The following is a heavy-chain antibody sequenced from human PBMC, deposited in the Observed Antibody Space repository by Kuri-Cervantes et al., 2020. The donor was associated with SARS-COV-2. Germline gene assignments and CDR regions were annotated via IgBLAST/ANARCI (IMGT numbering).Heavy chain of an antibody. D-gene: IGHD2-2*01. CDR2: INHSGST. J-gene: IGHJ6*02. V-gene: IGHV4-34*01. CDR3: ARVSVVVVPAAIHYYYGMDV. CDR1: GGSFSGYY. Sequence: SETLSLTCAVYGGSFSGYYWSWSRQPPGKGLEWIGEINHSGSTNYNPSPKSRVTISVDTSKNQFSLKLSSVTAADTAVYYCARVSVVVVPAAIHYYYGMDVWGQGTTVTDSS.